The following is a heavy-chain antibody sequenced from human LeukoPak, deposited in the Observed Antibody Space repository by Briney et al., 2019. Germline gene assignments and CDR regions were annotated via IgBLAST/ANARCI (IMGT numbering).Heavy chain of an antibody. V-gene: IGHV3-66*01. J-gene: IGHJ4*02. Sequence: GGSLRLSCAVSGFTVSSDYMSWVRQAPGKGLEWVSIIYSGGSTYYADSVKGRFTISRDNSKNTLYLQMNSLRVEDTAVYYCARDRAYGGYDYWGQGTLVTVSS. CDR3: ARDRAYGGYDY. CDR1: GFTVSSDY. CDR2: IYSGGST. D-gene: IGHD5-12*01.